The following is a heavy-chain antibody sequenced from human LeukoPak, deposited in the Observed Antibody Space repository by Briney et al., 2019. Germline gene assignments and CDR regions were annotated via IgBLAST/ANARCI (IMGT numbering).Heavy chain of an antibody. CDR3: ARDPRYCGGDCYTFDY. Sequence: PGGSLRPSCAVYRLIFSRYWMNWVRQAPGKGPVWVSRINSDGSSTSYADSVKGRFTISRDNATNTLYLQMNSLRAEDTAVYYCARDPRYCGGDCYTFDYWGQGTLVTVSS. CDR1: RLIFSRYW. J-gene: IGHJ4*02. D-gene: IGHD2-21*02. CDR2: INSDGSST. V-gene: IGHV3-74*01.